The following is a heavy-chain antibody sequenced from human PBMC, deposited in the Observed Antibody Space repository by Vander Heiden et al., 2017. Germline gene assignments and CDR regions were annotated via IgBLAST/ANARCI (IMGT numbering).Heavy chain of an antibody. CDR1: GFPFSSYS. D-gene: IGHD1-26*01. V-gene: IGHV3-48*01. CDR2: IGTSSSNI. Sequence: EVQLVESGGGLVQPGGSLRLSGASSGFPFSSYSMDWVRQAPGKGLEWVSYIGTSSSNIYYADSVKGRFTISRDNAKNSLYLQMNSLRAEDTAVYYCARRVVGAPRAFDIWGQGTMVTVSS. CDR3: ARRVVGAPRAFDI. J-gene: IGHJ3*02.